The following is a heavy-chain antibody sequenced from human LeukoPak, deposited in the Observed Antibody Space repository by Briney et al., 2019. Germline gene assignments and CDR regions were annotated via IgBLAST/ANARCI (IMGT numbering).Heavy chain of an antibody. CDR1: GSPYSSYA. V-gene: IGHV3-23*01. J-gene: IGHJ3*02. D-gene: IGHD3-10*01. CDR2: ISGSGGST. Sequence: RGSLRLSCAAPGSPYSSYAMSWVRQAPGKGLEWVSAISGSGGSTYYADSVKGRFTISRDNSKNTLYLQMNSLRAEDTAVYYCASLLWFGELSIWGQGTMVTVSS. CDR3: ASLLWFGELSI.